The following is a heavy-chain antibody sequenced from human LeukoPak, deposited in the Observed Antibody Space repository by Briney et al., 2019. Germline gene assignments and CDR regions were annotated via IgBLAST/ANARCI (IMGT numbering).Heavy chain of an antibody. CDR2: ISSSSSTI. Sequence: GGSLRLSCAASGFAFSSYAMNWVRQAPGKGLEWVSYISSSSSTIYYADSVKGRFTISRDNAKNSLYLQMNSLRDEDTAVYYCASRSFGYYYDSSGYALDAFDIWGQGTMVTVSS. CDR1: GFAFSSYA. J-gene: IGHJ3*02. CDR3: ASRSFGYYYDSSGYALDAFDI. V-gene: IGHV3-48*02. D-gene: IGHD3-22*01.